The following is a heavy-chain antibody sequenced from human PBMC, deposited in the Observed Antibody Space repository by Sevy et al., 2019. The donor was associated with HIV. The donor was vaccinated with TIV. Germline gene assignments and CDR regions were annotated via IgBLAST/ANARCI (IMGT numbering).Heavy chain of an antibody. V-gene: IGHV1-18*01. D-gene: IGHD6-13*01. CDR2: ISAYNGNT. J-gene: IGHJ4*02. CDR1: GYTFTSYG. Sequence: ASMKVSCKASGYTFTSYGISWVRQAPGQGLEWMGWISAYNGNTNYAQKLQGRVTMTTDTSTSTAYMELRSLRSDDTAVYYCARYIAAAGLSYFDYWGQGTLVTVSS. CDR3: ARYIAAAGLSYFDY.